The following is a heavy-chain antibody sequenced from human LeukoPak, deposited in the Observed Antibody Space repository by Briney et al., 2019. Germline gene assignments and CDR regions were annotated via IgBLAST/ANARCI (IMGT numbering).Heavy chain of an antibody. D-gene: IGHD6-13*01. J-gene: IGHJ4*02. CDR1: GFTFSSYA. Sequence: GGSLRLSCAASGFTFSSYAMGWVRQAPGKGLEWVSAISGSGGSTYYADSVKGRFTISRDNSKNTLYLQMNSLRAEDTAVYYCAKDVQGGYSSINYWGQGTLVTVSS. CDR3: AKDVQGGYSSINY. V-gene: IGHV3-23*01. CDR2: ISGSGGST.